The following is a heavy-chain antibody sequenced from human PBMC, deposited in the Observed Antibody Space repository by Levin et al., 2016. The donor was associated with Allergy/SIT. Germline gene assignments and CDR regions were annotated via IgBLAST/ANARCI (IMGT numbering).Heavy chain of an antibody. J-gene: IGHJ4*02. D-gene: IGHD6-13*01. V-gene: IGHV3-23*01. CDR2: ISGSGGST. CDR1: GFTFSSYA. CDR3: ARDPRPRYSSSWLGLDY. Sequence: GESLKISCAASGFTFSSYAMSWVRQAPGKGLEWVSAISGSGGSTYYADSVKGRFTISRDNSKNTLYLQMNSLRAEDTAVYYCARDPRPRYSSSWLGLDYWGQGTLVTVSS.